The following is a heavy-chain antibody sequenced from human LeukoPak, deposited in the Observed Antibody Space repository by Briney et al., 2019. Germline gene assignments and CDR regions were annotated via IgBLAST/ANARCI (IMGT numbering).Heavy chain of an antibody. D-gene: IGHD3-22*01. J-gene: IGHJ5*02. CDR3: ARVFPYYYDSSGYYRERENWFDP. Sequence: ASVKVSCKASGYTFTGYYMHWVRQAPGQGLEWMGWISAYNGNTNYAQKLQGRVTMTTDTSTSTAYMELRSLRSDDTAVYYCARVFPYYYDSSGYYRERENWFDPWGQGTLVTVSS. V-gene: IGHV1-18*04. CDR1: GYTFTGYY. CDR2: ISAYNGNT.